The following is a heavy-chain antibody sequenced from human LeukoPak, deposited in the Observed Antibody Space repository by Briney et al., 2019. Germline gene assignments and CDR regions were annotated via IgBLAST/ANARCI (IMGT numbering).Heavy chain of an antibody. CDR3: AKDLSYGDYGAFFDY. D-gene: IGHD4-17*01. CDR1: GFTFSSYG. J-gene: IGHJ4*02. Sequence: GGSLRLSCAASGFTFSSYGMHWVRQAPGKGLEWVAVISYDGSNKYYADSVKGRFTISRDNSKNTLYLQMNSLRAEDTAVYYCAKDLSYGDYGAFFDYWGQGTLVTVSS. CDR2: ISYDGSNK. V-gene: IGHV3-30*18.